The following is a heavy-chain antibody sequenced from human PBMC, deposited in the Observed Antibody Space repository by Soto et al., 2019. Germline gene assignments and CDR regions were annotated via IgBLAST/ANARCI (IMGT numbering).Heavy chain of an antibody. J-gene: IGHJ4*02. CDR2: IDSSSSNK. Sequence: GGSLRLSWAGSGFTFDSYSMNLVRQAPGKGLEWVSYIDSSSSNKHYADSVKGRFTISRDNAKNALYLQMSSLRDEDTAVYYCARDDDSAMALNFDYWGQGTLVTVSS. CDR1: GFTFDSYS. CDR3: ARDDDSAMALNFDY. D-gene: IGHD5-18*01. V-gene: IGHV3-48*02.